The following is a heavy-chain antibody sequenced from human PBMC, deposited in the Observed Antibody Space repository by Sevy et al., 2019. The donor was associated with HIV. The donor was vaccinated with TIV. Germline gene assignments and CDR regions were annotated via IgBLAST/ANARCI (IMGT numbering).Heavy chain of an antibody. V-gene: IGHV1-2*02. J-gene: IGHJ5*02. CDR3: TRDLRVVVAATVYLWWFDP. CDR1: GYTFTGYY. Sequence: ASVKVSCKASGYTFTGYYMHWVRQAPGQGLEWMGWINPNRGGTNYARKFQGRVTMTRDRSNRTAKVELSRLRSDDTAVYYCTRDLRVVVAATVYLWWFDPWGQGTLVTVSS. CDR2: INPNRGGT. D-gene: IGHD2-15*01.